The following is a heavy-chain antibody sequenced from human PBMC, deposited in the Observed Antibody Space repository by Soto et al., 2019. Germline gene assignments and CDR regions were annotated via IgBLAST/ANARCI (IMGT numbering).Heavy chain of an antibody. CDR3: ARGGSSDWQVAFDF. Sequence: NPSETLSLTCDVYGGSFSGYFWNWIRQSPGKGLEWIGKVNHNGRNNYNPPLKSRVTISLDMSKKQISLKLTSVTAAGTAVYYCARGGSSDWQVAFDFWGQGTMVTVSS. D-gene: IGHD6-19*01. CDR1: GGSFSGYF. CDR2: VNHNGRN. V-gene: IGHV4-34*01. J-gene: IGHJ3*01.